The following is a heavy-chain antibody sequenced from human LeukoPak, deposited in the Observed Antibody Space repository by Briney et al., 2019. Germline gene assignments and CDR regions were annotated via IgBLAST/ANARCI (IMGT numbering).Heavy chain of an antibody. CDR1: GFSFSSSA. Sequence: GASLRLSRAASGFSFSSSAMSWVRQAPGKGLEWVSAINDSGDSTYYADSVKGRFTVSRDNSKNTLYLQMNGLRAEDTAVYYCAKAAGGLVYWGQGTLVIISS. CDR3: AKAAGGLVY. V-gene: IGHV3-23*01. CDR2: INDSGDST. D-gene: IGHD6-19*01. J-gene: IGHJ4*02.